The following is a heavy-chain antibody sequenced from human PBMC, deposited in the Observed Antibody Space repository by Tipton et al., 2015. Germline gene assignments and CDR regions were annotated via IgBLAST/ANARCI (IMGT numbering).Heavy chain of an antibody. CDR2: ISSSGSTI. J-gene: IGHJ4*02. CDR3: ARDILNDFCSGWSEEY. V-gene: IGHV3-48*03. Sequence: AVSGFTFRSYGMNWVRQAPGKGLEWVSYISSSGSTIYYADSVKGRFTISRDSAKNSLYLQMSSLRAEDTAVYYCARDILNDFCSGWSEEYWGQGTLVTVSS. D-gene: IGHD3-3*01. CDR1: GFTFRSYG.